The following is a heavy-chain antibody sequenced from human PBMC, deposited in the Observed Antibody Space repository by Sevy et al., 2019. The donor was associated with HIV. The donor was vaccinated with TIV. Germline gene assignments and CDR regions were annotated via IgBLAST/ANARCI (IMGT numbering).Heavy chain of an antibody. Sequence: ASVKVSCKASGGTFSSQAISWVRQAPGQGLEWMGGIFPIFSAATYAQKFQGRVRITADEATSTAYMELSSLRSEDTAVYYCATGLGVAVDYWGQGTLVTVSS. D-gene: IGHD3-10*01. CDR1: GGTFSSQA. CDR3: ATGLGVAVDY. J-gene: IGHJ4*02. CDR2: IFPIFSAA. V-gene: IGHV1-69*13.